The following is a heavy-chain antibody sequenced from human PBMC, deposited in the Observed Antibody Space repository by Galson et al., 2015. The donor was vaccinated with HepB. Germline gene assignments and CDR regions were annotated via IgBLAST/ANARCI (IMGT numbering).Heavy chain of an antibody. Sequence: SLRLSCAASGFTFSSYGMSWVRQAPGKGLEGVSTISGSGGNTYYADSVKGRFSISRDNSKNTVFLQMSGLRADDTAIYYCARDLWQAGHYLGMDVWGQGTTITVSS. CDR2: ISGSGGNT. V-gene: IGHV3-23*01. CDR1: GFTFSSYG. D-gene: IGHD2/OR15-2a*01. CDR3: ARDLWQAGHYLGMDV. J-gene: IGHJ6*02.